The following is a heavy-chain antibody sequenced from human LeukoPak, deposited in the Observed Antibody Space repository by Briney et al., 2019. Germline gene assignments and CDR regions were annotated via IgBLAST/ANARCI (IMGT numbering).Heavy chain of an antibody. J-gene: IGHJ4*02. V-gene: IGHV1-2*04. CDR2: INPNSGGT. CDR3: ARATYYYDSSGYCFDY. Sequence: ASVKVSCKAYGYTFTGYYMHWVRQAPGQGLEWMGWINPNSGGTNYAQKFQGWVTMTRDTSISTAYMELSRLRSDDTAVYYCARATYYYDSSGYCFDYWGQGTLVTVSS. CDR1: GYTFTGYY. D-gene: IGHD3-22*01.